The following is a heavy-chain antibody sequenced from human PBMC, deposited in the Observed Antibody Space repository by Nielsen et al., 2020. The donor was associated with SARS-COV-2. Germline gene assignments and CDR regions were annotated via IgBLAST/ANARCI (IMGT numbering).Heavy chain of an antibody. J-gene: IGHJ4*02. CDR1: GFTFDDYG. V-gene: IGHV3-20*04. D-gene: IGHD6-19*01. Sequence: GGSLRLSCAASGFTFDDYGMSWVRQAPGKGLEWVSGINWNGGSTGYADSVKGRFTISRDNAKNSLYLQMNSLRAGDTAVYYCARGFSSGLFYYFDYWGQGTLVTVSS. CDR3: ARGFSSGLFYYFDY. CDR2: INWNGGST.